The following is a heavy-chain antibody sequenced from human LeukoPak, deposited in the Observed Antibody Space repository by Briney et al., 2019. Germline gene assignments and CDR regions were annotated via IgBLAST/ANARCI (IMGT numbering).Heavy chain of an antibody. CDR3: ARGGVPSSSSNYFDY. CDR1: GFTFSSFS. V-gene: IGHV3-21*01. CDR2: ISSRSTYI. J-gene: IGHJ4*02. Sequence: PGGSLRLSCAASGFTFSSFSMNWVRQAPGKGLEWVSSISSRSTYIYYADSVRGRFTISRDNAKNSLYLQMNSLRAEDTAVYYCARGGVPSSSSNYFDYWGQGTLVTVSS. D-gene: IGHD6-6*01.